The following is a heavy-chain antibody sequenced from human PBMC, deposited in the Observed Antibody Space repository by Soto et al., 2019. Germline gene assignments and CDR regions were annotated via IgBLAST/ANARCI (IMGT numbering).Heavy chain of an antibody. CDR2: IYYSGST. D-gene: IGHD6-13*01. J-gene: IGHJ6*03. V-gene: IGHV4-59*01. Sequence: SETLSLTCTVSVASISSYYWSWIRQPPEKGLEWIGYIYYSGSTNYNPSLKSRVTISVDTSKNQFSLKLSSVTAADTAVYYCARSSPGSSSWYYYYYYYMDVWGKGTTVTVSS. CDR1: VASISSYY. CDR3: ARSSPGSSSWYYYYYYYMDV.